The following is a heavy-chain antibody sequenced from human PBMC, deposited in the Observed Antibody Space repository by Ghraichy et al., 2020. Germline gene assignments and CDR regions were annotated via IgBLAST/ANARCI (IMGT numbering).Heavy chain of an antibody. Sequence: ASVKVSCKASGYTFTGYYMHWVRQAPGQGLEWMGWINPNSGGTNYAQKFQGWVTMTRDTSISTAYMELSRLRSDDTAVYYCARGAVVVENPARYNWFDPWGQGTLVTVSS. J-gene: IGHJ5*02. V-gene: IGHV1-2*04. D-gene: IGHD2-15*01. CDR2: INPNSGGT. CDR1: GYTFTGYY. CDR3: ARGAVVVENPARYNWFDP.